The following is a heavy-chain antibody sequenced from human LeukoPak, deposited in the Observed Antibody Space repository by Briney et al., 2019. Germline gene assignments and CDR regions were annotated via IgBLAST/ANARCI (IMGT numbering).Heavy chain of an antibody. D-gene: IGHD5-12*01. CDR2: IYYSGST. CDR1: GGSISSGGYY. J-gene: IGHJ6*02. CDR3: ARGWLRLSGMDV. V-gene: IGHV4-31*03. Sequence: TLSLTCTVSGGSISSGGYYWSWIRQHPGEGLEWIGYIYYSGSTYYNPSLKSRVTISVDTSKNQFSLKLSSVTAADTAVYYCARGWLRLSGMDVWGQGTTVTVSS.